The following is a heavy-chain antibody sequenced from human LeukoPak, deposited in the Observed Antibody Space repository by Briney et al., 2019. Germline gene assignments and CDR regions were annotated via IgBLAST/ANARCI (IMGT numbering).Heavy chain of an antibody. J-gene: IGHJ4*02. CDR2: IYTSGST. V-gene: IGHV4-4*07. CDR1: GGSISSYY. Sequence: SETLSLTCTVSGGSISSYYWSWIRQPAGKGLEWIGRIYTSGSTNYNPSPKSRVTMSVDTSKNQFSLKLSSVTAADTAVYYCARGAFWSGYYTGINYFDYWGQGTLVTVSS. D-gene: IGHD3-3*01. CDR3: ARGAFWSGYYTGINYFDY.